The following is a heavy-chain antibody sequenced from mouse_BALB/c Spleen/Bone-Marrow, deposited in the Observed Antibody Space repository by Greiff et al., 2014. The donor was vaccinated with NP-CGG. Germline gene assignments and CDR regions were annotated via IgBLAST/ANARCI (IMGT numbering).Heavy chain of an antibody. CDR3: ARPTTVVATGGYFDY. D-gene: IGHD1-1*01. J-gene: IGHJ2*01. CDR2: ISSGGSYT. Sequence: EVKLEQSGGDLVKPGGSLKLSCATSGFTFSSYGMSWVRQTPDKRLEWVATISSGGSYTYYPDRVKGQFTISRDNAKNTLYLQTSSLKVEDTALYSWARPTTVVATGGYFDYWGQGTTLTVSS. V-gene: IGHV5-6*02. CDR1: GFTFSSYG.